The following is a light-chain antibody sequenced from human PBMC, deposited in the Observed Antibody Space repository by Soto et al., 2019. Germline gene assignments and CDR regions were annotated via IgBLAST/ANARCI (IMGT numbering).Light chain of an antibody. V-gene: IGLV1-44*01. J-gene: IGLJ2*01. CDR3: AAWYDSLNGHVV. CDR2: SNN. CDR1: SSNIGSNT. Sequence: QAVVTQPPSASGTPGQRVTISCSGSSSNIGSNTVNWYQQLPGTAPKLLIYSNNQRPSGVPDRFSGSKSGTSASLAISGLHSEDEADYYCAAWYDSLNGHVVFGGGTKLTVL.